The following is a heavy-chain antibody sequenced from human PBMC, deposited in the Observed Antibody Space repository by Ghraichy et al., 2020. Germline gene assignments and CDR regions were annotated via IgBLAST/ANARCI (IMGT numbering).Heavy chain of an antibody. Sequence: GGSLRLSCAASGFTFSNYWMAWARQAPGKGLDWVSNIKPDGRATYYVDSVKGRFTISRDNAKNSVYLQMSSLRAEDTAVYYCTRGGTREFDYWGQGTMVTVSS. CDR3: TRGGTREFDY. J-gene: IGHJ4*02. CDR2: IKPDGRAT. CDR1: GFTFSNYW. V-gene: IGHV3-7*01. D-gene: IGHD3-16*01.